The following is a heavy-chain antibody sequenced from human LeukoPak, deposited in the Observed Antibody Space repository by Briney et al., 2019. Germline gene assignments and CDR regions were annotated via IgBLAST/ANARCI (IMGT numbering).Heavy chain of an antibody. J-gene: IGHJ4*02. V-gene: IGHV4-34*01. D-gene: IGHD3-22*01. CDR3: ASDPYYYDSSGIL. Sequence: GSLRLSCAASGFTFSSYWMSWVRQPPGKGLEWIGEINHSGSTNYNPSLKSRVTISVDTSKNQFSLKLSSVTAADTAVYYCASDPYYYDSSGILWGQGTLVTVSS. CDR1: GFTFSSYW. CDR2: INHSGST.